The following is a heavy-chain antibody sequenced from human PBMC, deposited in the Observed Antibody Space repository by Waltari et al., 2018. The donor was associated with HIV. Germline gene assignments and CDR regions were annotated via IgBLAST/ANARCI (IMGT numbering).Heavy chain of an antibody. CDR2: IHTSGRT. Sequence: QVQLQESGPGLVKPSQTLSLTCTVSGGSIVSGNYYWSWIRQPAGKGLEWLGRIHTSGRTTYNPPRKSRVTIYLETSKNQFSLNLNSVTGANSAVYYCVRESRVYGRDSSYNWFDPWGQGTLVAVSS. V-gene: IGHV4-61*02. CDR3: VRESRVYGRDSSYNWFDP. J-gene: IGHJ5*02. D-gene: IGHD2-21*02. CDR1: GGSIVSGNYY.